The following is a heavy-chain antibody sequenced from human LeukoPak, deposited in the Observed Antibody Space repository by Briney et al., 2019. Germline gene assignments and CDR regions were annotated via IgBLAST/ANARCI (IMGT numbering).Heavy chain of an antibody. Sequence: GGSLRLSCAASGLSVSSNYMNWVRQAPGKGLEWVSALYIGGNTYYADSVRGRFTISRDNSKNTLYLQMNSLRAEDTAVYYCARDLRSLLPYYYYGMDVWGQGTTVTVSS. CDR3: ARDLRSLLPYYYYGMDV. J-gene: IGHJ6*02. CDR2: LYIGGNT. D-gene: IGHD3-22*01. V-gene: IGHV3-53*01. CDR1: GLSVSSNY.